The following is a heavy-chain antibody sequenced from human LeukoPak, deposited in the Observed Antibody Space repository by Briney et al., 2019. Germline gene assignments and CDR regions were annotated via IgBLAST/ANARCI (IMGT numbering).Heavy chain of an antibody. Sequence: SETLSLTCTVSGGSISSYYWSWIRQPPGKGLEWIGYIYYSGSTNYNPSLKSRVTISVDTSKNQFSLKLSSVTAADTAVYYCARSVNVLQWFGDPTPFDYWGQGTLVTVSS. J-gene: IGHJ4*02. V-gene: IGHV4-59*01. CDR1: GGSISSYY. CDR2: IYYSGST. CDR3: ARSVNVLQWFGDPTPFDY. D-gene: IGHD3-10*01.